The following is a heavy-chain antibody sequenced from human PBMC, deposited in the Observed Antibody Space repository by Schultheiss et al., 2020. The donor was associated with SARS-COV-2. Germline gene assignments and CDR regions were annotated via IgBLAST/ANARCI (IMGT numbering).Heavy chain of an antibody. J-gene: IGHJ4*02. CDR2: IKPNSGGT. Sequence: ASVKVSCKATGYSFTDYYIHWVRQAPGQGPEWMGWIKPNSGGTNYAQKFQDRVTITADKSTSTAYMELSSLRSEDTAVYYCARGTYYDILTGYPTKYYFDCWGQGALVTVSS. D-gene: IGHD3-9*01. V-gene: IGHV1-2*02. CDR3: ARGTYYDILTGYPTKYYFDC. CDR1: GYSFTDYY.